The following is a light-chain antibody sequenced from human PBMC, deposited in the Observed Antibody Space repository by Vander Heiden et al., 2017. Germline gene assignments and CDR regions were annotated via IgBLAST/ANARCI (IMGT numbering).Light chain of an antibody. V-gene: IGKV4-1*01. CDR3: QQYYDTPRT. J-gene: IGKJ4*01. CDR2: WAS. Sequence: DIVMTQSPDSLAVSLDERAAINCKSSQSVLYSLNNKNYLAWYQQRPGQPPKLLISWASTREPGVPDRFSGSGSETDFTLTISSLQAEDVAVYYCQQYYDTPRTFGGGTKVEIK. CDR1: QSVLYSLNNKNY.